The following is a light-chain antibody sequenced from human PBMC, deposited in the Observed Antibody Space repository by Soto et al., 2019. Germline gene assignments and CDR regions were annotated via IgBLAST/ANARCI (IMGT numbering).Light chain of an antibody. Sequence: QSVLTQPPSASGTPGQRVTISCSGSSSNVGSNAVNWYHQLPGTAPKLLIYSNNQRPSGVPDRFSGSKSGTSASLAISGLQSEDEADYYCATWDDSLKGGVFGGGTKLTVL. CDR2: SNN. V-gene: IGLV1-44*01. J-gene: IGLJ3*02. CDR1: SSNVGSNA. CDR3: ATWDDSLKGGV.